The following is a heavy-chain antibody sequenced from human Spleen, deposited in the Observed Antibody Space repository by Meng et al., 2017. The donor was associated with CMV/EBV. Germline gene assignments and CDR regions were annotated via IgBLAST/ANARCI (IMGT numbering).Heavy chain of an antibody. CDR3: ARVTEYGGNCFDS. CDR2: VYHSGYT. Sequence: CGVSGTSVSTHNWWSWVRQPPGKGLDWIGKVYHSGYTNYDPSLKSRVTMSVDRSKNQFSLKLSSVTAADTAIYYCARVTEYGGNCFDSWGQGTLVTVSS. V-gene: IGHV4-4*02. CDR1: GTSVSTHNW. J-gene: IGHJ4*02. D-gene: IGHD4/OR15-4a*01.